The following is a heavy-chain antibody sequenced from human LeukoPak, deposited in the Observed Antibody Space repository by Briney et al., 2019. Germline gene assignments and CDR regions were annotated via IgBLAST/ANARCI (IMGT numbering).Heavy chain of an antibody. D-gene: IGHD3/OR15-3a*01. Sequence: PPDTLSLPCTVSGCPVSSYYWSWIRQPPGKALEWIGYISNSGHTNYNPSLKSRVTISIDTTRNQFSLKMSSVPAADTAVYFCARADFPPFDYWGRGALVTVSS. CDR1: GCPVSSYY. CDR2: ISNSGHT. J-gene: IGHJ4*02. V-gene: IGHV4-59*02. CDR3: ARADFPPFDY.